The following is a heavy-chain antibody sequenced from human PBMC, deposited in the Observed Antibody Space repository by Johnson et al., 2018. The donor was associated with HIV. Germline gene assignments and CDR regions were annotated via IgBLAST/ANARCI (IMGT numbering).Heavy chain of an antibody. J-gene: IGHJ3*02. V-gene: IGHV3-11*04. D-gene: IGHD2-15*01. CDR2: ISRSGSTI. CDR3: AREGPYWAFDI. Sequence: QVQLVESGGGLVKPGGSLRLSCAASGFTFSDYYMSWIRQAPGKGLEWVSNISRSGSTIYHADSVKGRLIISRDNAKNSLYLQMSSLRAEDTDVDYCAREGPYWAFDIWGQGTMVTVSS. CDR1: GFTFSDYY.